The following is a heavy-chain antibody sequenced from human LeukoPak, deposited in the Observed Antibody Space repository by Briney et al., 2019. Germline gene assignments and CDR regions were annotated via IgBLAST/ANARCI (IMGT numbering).Heavy chain of an antibody. CDR3: ARGDYYDSRGFRW. D-gene: IGHD3-22*01. J-gene: IGHJ4*02. Sequence: ASVKVSCKASGYTFTDYYMHWVRQAPGQGLEWMGWINPDSGGTNYAQKFQGRVTMTRNTSISTAWMELSRLRSDDTAVYYCARGDYYDSRGFRWWGQGTLVTVSP. CDR2: INPDSGGT. V-gene: IGHV1-2*02. CDR1: GYTFTDYY.